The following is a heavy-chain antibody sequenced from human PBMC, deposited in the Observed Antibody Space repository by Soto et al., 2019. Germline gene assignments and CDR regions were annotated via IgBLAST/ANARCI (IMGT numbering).Heavy chain of an antibody. CDR2: IYYSGST. CDR1: GGSISSISYYY. V-gene: IGHV4-39*01. Sequence: SETLSLTCTVSGGSISSISYYYWGWVRQPPGKGLEWIGTIYYSGSTYYNPSLKSRVTISVDTSKNQFSLKLSFVTAADTAVYYCARFHCSGGSCYSGYWGQGTLVTVSS. D-gene: IGHD2-15*01. J-gene: IGHJ4*02. CDR3: ARFHCSGGSCYSGY.